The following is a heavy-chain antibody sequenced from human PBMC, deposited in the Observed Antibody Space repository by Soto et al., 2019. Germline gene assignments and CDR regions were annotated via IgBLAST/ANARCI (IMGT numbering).Heavy chain of an antibody. V-gene: IGHV1-58*01. J-gene: IGHJ4*02. Sequence: SVKVSCKASGFTFTSSAVQWVRQARGQRLEWIGWIVVGSGNTNDAQKFQERVTITRDMSTSTAYMELSSLRSEDTAVYYCAAEGFGPHRRRPDLGGQGTLVTVSS. D-gene: IGHD3-3*01. CDR1: GFTFTSSA. CDR3: AAEGFGPHRRRPDL. CDR2: IVVGSGNT.